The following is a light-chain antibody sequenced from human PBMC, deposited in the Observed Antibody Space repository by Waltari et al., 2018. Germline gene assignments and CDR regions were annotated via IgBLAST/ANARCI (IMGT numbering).Light chain of an antibody. CDR3: SSFAGYNTPFV. J-gene: IGLJ1*01. CDR1: SSDVGRYNY. V-gene: IGLV2-8*01. CDR2: EVS. Sequence: QSALTQPPSASGSPGQSVTISCTGTSSDVGRYNYVSWYQHHPGEPPKLIISEVSKRPSGVPDRFSGSKSGNTASLTVSGLQPEDEADYYCSSFAGYNTPFVFGTGTKVTVL.